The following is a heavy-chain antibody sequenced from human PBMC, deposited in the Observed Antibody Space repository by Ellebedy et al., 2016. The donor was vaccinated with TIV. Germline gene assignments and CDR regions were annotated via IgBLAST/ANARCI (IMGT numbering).Heavy chain of an antibody. V-gene: IGHV3-23*01. CDR1: GFTFRSYA. CDR2: ISGSGGTT. CDR3: ARLLGEMGSYYGMDV. Sequence: PGGSLRLSCAASGFTFRSYAMTWVRQAPGKGLEWVSAISGSGGTTYYADPVKGRFTISRDNSKNTLDLQMSSLRAEDTDVYYCARLLGEMGSYYGMDVWGQGTTVTVSS. J-gene: IGHJ6*02. D-gene: IGHD3-10*01.